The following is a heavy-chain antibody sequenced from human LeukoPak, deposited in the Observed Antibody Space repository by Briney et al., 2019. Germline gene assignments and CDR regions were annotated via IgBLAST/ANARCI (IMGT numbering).Heavy chain of an antibody. V-gene: IGHV1-46*01. CDR2: INPSGGST. J-gene: IGHJ2*01. CDR3: ARDFYDSSGYYGDYWYFDL. D-gene: IGHD3-22*01. Sequence: EASVKVSCKASGYTFTSYYMHWVRQAPGQGLKWMGIINPSGGSTSYAQKFQGRVTMTRDTSTSTVYMELSSLRSEDTAVYYCARDFYDSSGYYGDYWYFDLWGRGTLVTVSS. CDR1: GYTFTSYY.